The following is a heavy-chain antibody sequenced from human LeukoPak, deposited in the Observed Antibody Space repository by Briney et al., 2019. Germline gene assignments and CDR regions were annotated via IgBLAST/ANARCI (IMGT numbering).Heavy chain of an antibody. CDR1: GFTFDDYA. Sequence: GRSLRLSCAASGFTFDDYAMHWVRQAPGKGLEWVSGISWNSGSIGYADSVKGRFTISRDNAKNSLYLQMNSLRAEDTALYYCAKDIGNSSHYYYYGMDVWGQGTTVTVSS. V-gene: IGHV3-9*01. J-gene: IGHJ6*02. CDR2: ISWNSGSI. CDR3: AKDIGNSSHYYYYGMDV. D-gene: IGHD6-13*01.